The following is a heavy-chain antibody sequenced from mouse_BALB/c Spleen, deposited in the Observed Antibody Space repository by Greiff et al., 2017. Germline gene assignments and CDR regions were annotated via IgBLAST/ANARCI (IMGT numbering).Heavy chain of an antibody. CDR2: ISSGSSTI. CDR3: ARGVTTVVYYFDY. CDR1: GFTFSSFG. J-gene: IGHJ2*01. D-gene: IGHD1-1*01. V-gene: IGHV5-17*02. Sequence: EVKLVESGGGLVQPGGSRKLSCAASGFTFSSFGMHWVRQAPEKGLEWVAYISSGSSTIYYADTVKGRFTISRDNARNILYLQMSSLRSEDTAMYYCARGVTTVVYYFDYWGQGTTLTVSS.